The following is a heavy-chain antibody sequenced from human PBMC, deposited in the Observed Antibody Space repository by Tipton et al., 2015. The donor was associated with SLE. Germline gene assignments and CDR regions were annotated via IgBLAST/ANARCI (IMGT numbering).Heavy chain of an antibody. CDR2: IYYSGST. CDR3: ARGGAGCGGDCYYAFDI. D-gene: IGHD2-21*01. V-gene: IGHV4-39*07. CDR1: GGSISSSSYY. Sequence: LRLSCTVSGGSISSSSYYWGWIRQPPGKGLEWIGSIYYSGSTYYNPSPKSRVTISVDTSKNQFSLKLSSVTAADTAVYYCARGGAGCGGDCYYAFDIWGQGTLVTVSS. J-gene: IGHJ3*02.